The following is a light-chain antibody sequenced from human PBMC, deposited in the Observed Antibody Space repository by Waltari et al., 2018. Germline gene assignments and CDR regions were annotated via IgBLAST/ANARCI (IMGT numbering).Light chain of an antibody. CDR1: SPHIGSNT. Sequence: QSVLTQPPSASGTPGQRVTISCSGSSPHIGSNTVNWYQQLPGTAPKLLTYSNNQRPSGVPDRFSGSKSGTSASLAISGLQSEDEADYYCAAWDDSLNGVFGGGTKLTVL. CDR3: AAWDDSLNGV. CDR2: SNN. J-gene: IGLJ3*02. V-gene: IGLV1-44*01.